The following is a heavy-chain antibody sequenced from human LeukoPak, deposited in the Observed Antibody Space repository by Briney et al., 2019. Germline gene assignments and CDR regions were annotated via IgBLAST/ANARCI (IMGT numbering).Heavy chain of an antibody. J-gene: IGHJ4*02. CDR2: INHSGST. Sequence: PSETLSLTCAVYGGSFSGYYWSWIRQPPGKGLEWIGEINHSGSTNYNPSLKSRVAISVDTSKNQFSLKLSSVTAADTAVYYCARHGYCGGDCYFDYWGQGTLVTVSS. V-gene: IGHV4-34*01. D-gene: IGHD2-21*02. CDR3: ARHGYCGGDCYFDY. CDR1: GGSFSGYY.